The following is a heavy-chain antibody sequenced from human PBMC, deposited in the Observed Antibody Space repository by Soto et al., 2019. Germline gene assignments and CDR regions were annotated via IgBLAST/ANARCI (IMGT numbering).Heavy chain of an antibody. CDR1: EFNFSSYW. CDR3: ARAPEHYDFWRGYYSYFDY. Sequence: VFLRDSCAASEFNFSSYWVSWVRQTTGKGLEWVANIKQDGSEKYYVDSVKGRFTISRDNAKNSLYLQMNSLRAEDTAVYYCARAPEHYDFWRGYYSYFDYWGQGPLVTVSS. CDR2: IKQDGSEK. D-gene: IGHD3-3*01. J-gene: IGHJ4*02. V-gene: IGHV3-7*01.